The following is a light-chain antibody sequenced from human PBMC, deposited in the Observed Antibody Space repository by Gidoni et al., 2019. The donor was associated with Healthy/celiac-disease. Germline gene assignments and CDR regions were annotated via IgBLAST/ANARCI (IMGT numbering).Light chain of an antibody. Sequence: EIAMTQSPDSLAASQGERATINCKSSQSVLYSSNNKNYLAWYQQKPRQPPTLLIHWASTRESGVPVRVSGSGSGTGFTLSISSLQAEDVAVYYCQQYYSTPRTFGQGTKVEIK. CDR2: WAS. J-gene: IGKJ1*01. CDR3: QQYYSTPRT. V-gene: IGKV4-1*01. CDR1: QSVLYSSNNKNY.